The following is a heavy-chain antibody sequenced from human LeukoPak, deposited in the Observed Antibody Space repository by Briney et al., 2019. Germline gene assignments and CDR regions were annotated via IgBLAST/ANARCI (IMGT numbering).Heavy chain of an antibody. V-gene: IGHV3-73*01. J-gene: IGHJ4*02. D-gene: IGHD5-18*01. CDR1: GFTFSGSA. CDR3: TASVLYVDTAMEIDY. CDR2: IRSKANSYAT. Sequence: PGGSLRLSCAASGFTFSGSAMHWVRQASGKGLEWVGRIRSKANSYATAYAASVKGRFTISRDDSKNTACLQMNSLKTEDTAVYYCTASVLYVDTAMEIDYWGQGTLVTVSS.